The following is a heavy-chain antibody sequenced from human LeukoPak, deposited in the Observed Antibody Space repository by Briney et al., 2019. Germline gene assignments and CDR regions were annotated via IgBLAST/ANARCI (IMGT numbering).Heavy chain of an antibody. D-gene: IGHD5-24*01. CDR3: AKDLGLGWNGYNGRGDY. Sequence: GGSLRLSCAASGFTFSSYWMSWVRQAPGKGLEWVANIKQDGSEKYYVDSVKGRFTISRDISKNTLYLQMNSLRAEDTAVYYCAKDLGLGWNGYNGRGDYWGQGTLVIVSS. J-gene: IGHJ4*02. CDR2: IKQDGSEK. V-gene: IGHV3-7*03. CDR1: GFTFSSYW.